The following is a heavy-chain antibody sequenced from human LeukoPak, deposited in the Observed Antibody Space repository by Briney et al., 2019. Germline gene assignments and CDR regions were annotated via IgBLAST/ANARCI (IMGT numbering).Heavy chain of an antibody. J-gene: IGHJ4*02. Sequence: GSLRLSCAASGFTFSNYWMSWVRQAPGKGLEWIGYIFYSGITTYNPSLKSRVTISLDSSKNQFFLRLTSVTAADTAMYYCARAETLAAIYFDFWGQGSLVTVSS. V-gene: IGHV4-59*01. CDR3: ARAETLAAIYFDF. D-gene: IGHD6-25*01. CDR1: GFTFSNYW. CDR2: IFYSGIT.